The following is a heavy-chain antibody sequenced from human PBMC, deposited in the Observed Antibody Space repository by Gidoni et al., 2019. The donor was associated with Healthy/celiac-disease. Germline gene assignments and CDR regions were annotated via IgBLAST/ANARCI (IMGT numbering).Heavy chain of an antibody. J-gene: IGHJ5*02. D-gene: IGHD3-3*01. CDR1: GFTFSSYA. CDR3: ARDLVGFWSGYPPRGWFDP. V-gene: IGHV3-30-3*01. CDR2: ISYDGSNK. Sequence: QVQLVESGGGVVQPGRSLRLSCAASGFTFSSYAMHWVRQAPGKGLEWVAVISYDGSNKYYADSVKGRFTISRDNSKNTLYLQMNSLRAEDTAVYYFARDLVGFWSGYPPRGWFDPWGQGTLVTVSS.